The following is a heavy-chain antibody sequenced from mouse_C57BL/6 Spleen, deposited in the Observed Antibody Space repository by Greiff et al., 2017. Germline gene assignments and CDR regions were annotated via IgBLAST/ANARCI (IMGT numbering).Heavy chain of an antibody. J-gene: IGHJ1*03. CDR3: ARARDYDDWYFDV. D-gene: IGHD2-4*01. Sequence: QVQLQQPGAELVKPGASVKLSCKASGYTFTSYWMHWVKQRPGQGLEWIGMIHPNSGSTNYNEKFKSKATLTVDKSSSTAYMQLSSLTSEDSAVYYCARARDYDDWYFDVWGTGTTVTVSS. CDR2: IHPNSGST. V-gene: IGHV1-64*01. CDR1: GYTFTSYW.